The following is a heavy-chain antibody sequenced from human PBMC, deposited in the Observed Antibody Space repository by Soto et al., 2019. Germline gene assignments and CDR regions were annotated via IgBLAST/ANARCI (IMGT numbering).Heavy chain of an antibody. J-gene: IGHJ4*02. Sequence: SETLSLTCAFYGWSFSGYYWSWIRQPPGKGLEWIGEINHSGSTNYNPSLKSRVTISVDTSKNQFSLKLSSVTAADTAVYYCARGNRSYYYDSSGVIDYWGQGTLVTVSS. CDR2: INHSGST. CDR3: ARGNRSYYYDSSGVIDY. V-gene: IGHV4-34*01. CDR1: GWSFSGYY. D-gene: IGHD3-22*01.